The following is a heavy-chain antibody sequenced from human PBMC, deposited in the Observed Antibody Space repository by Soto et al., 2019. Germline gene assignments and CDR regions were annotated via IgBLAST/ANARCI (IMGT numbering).Heavy chain of an antibody. Sequence: EVQLLESGGGLVQPGGSLGLSCAASGFTFSSYDMSWVRQAPGKGLEYVPSFSVTGSGTYYADSVKGRFTISRENSKNTLYLQMNSFRVEDTAVYYYATPTTTKSRDYWGQGTPVTVSS. CDR3: ATPTTTKSRDY. J-gene: IGHJ4*02. V-gene: IGHV3-23*01. D-gene: IGHD4-17*01. CDR1: GFTFSSYD. CDR2: FSVTGSGT.